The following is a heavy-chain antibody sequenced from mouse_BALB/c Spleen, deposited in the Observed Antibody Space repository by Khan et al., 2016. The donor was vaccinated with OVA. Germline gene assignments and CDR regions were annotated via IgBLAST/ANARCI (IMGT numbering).Heavy chain of an antibody. CDR2: IDPYDSET. J-gene: IGHJ3*01. CDR3: ARNPFAY. Sequence: VQLQQSGAELVRPGASVKLSCEAPGYTFTSYWMNWVKQSPEQGLEWIGRIDPYDSETHYNQNFKDKAILTVDKSSSTAYMQLSSLTSDDSAVYYCARNPFAYWGQGTLVTVSA. V-gene: IGHV1-52*01. CDR1: GYTFTSYW.